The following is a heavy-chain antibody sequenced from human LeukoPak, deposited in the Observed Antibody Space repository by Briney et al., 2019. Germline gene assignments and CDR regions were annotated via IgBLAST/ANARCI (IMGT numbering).Heavy chain of an antibody. D-gene: IGHD4-17*01. CDR3: ARDKTVTTSLDH. Sequence: GGSLRLSCAASRFNVNNYWMHWVRQAPGKGLVWVSRINEDGRVTSYATSVRGRFTIFRDSVENTLHLQMNSLRAEDTAVYYCARDKTVTTSLDHWGQGTLVTVSS. CDR1: RFNVNNYW. J-gene: IGHJ4*02. CDR2: INEDGRVT. V-gene: IGHV3-74*01.